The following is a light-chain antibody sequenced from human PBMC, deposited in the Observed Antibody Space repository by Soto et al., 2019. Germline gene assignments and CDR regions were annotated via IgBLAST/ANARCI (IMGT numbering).Light chain of an antibody. V-gene: IGKV3-11*01. CDR2: DTS. J-gene: IGKJ4*01. Sequence: EIVLTQSPATLSLSPGERATLSCRASQNVGSYLAWYQQRPGQAPRLLIYDTSNRATGIPARFSGSGSGTDFHLTIRSLAPQDFAVYYCQQRYNWPPVTFGGGTKVEIK. CDR1: QNVGSY. CDR3: QQRYNWPPVT.